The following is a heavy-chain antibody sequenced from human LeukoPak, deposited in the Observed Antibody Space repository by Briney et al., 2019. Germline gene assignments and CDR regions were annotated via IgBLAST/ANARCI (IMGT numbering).Heavy chain of an antibody. Sequence: GGSLRLSCAASGFTFSSNGMHWVRQAPGKGLEYVSAISSNGGSTYYANSVKGRFIISRDNAKNSLYLQMNSLRAEDTAVYYCASRDARGYYYMDVWGKGTTVTVSS. V-gene: IGHV3-64*01. CDR2: ISSNGGST. D-gene: IGHD3-10*01. CDR3: ASRDARGYYYMDV. J-gene: IGHJ6*03. CDR1: GFTFSSNG.